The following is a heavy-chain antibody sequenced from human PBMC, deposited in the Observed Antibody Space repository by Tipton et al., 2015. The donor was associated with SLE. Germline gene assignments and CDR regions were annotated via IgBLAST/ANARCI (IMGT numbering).Heavy chain of an antibody. V-gene: IGHV4-38-2*01. Sequence: TLSLTCPVSGSSISSGYYWGWIRQPPGKGLEWIGTIYHNGDTYYKSSLQSRVTISVDTSKNHFSLKLRSVTAADTAVYFCARRSVQEAFDIRGQGTMVTVSS. CDR1: GSSISSGYY. D-gene: IGHD1-1*01. J-gene: IGHJ3*02. CDR3: ARRSVQEAFDI. CDR2: IYHNGDT.